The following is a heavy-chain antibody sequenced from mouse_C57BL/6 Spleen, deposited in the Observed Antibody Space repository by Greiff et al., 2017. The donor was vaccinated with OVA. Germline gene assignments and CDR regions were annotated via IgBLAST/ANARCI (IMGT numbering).Heavy chain of an antibody. Sequence: EVHLVESEGGLVQPGSSMKLSCTASGFTFSDYYMAWVRQVPEKGLEWVANINYDGSSTYYLDSLKSRFIISRDNAKNILYLQMSSLKSEDTATYYCARFYSNYVYWYFDFWGTGTTVTVSS. V-gene: IGHV5-16*01. CDR2: INYDGSST. CDR1: GFTFSDYY. D-gene: IGHD2-5*01. CDR3: ARFYSNYVYWYFDF. J-gene: IGHJ1*03.